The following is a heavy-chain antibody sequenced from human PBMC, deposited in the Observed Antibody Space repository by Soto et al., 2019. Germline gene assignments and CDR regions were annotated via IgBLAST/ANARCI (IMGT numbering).Heavy chain of an antibody. CDR1: GYTFTNHD. D-gene: IGHD3-16*01. CDR3: SRQDYGPTDY. Sequence: QVQLVQSGAEVKKPGASVKVSCKASGYTFTNHDISWVRQATGQGLEWMGWMNPNSGNTGYAHKFQGRVTLTRDTPMSTAYMELNSLGSYDPAVYYCSRQDYGPTDYWGQGTLVTVSS. V-gene: IGHV1-8*01. J-gene: IGHJ4*02. CDR2: MNPNSGNT.